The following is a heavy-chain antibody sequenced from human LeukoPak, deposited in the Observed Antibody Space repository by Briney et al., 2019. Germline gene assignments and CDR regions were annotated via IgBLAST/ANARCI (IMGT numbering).Heavy chain of an antibody. CDR3: ATSPQYGGY. Sequence: PSETLSLTCTVSGASISSYYWSWIRQPPWKGLEWMGYIYSSGGTNYNPSLKSRVTLSVDTSKNQFSLKLSSVTASDTAVYYCATSPQYGGYLGQGTLVTVSS. D-gene: IGHD4-23*01. V-gene: IGHV4-4*08. CDR1: GASISSYY. CDR2: IYSSGGT. J-gene: IGHJ4*02.